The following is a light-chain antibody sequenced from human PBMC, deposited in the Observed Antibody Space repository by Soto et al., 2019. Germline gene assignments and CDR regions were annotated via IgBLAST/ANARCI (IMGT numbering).Light chain of an antibody. V-gene: IGKV3-11*01. CDR1: QSISSN. CDR3: QQRSTWPRT. CDR2: DAS. J-gene: IGKJ4*01. Sequence: RVITQSPATLSVSPGERATLSCRASQSISSNLAWYQQKPGQAPRLLIYDASNRATGIPARFSGSGSGTEFTLTINSLEPEDFAVYYCQQRSTWPRTFGGGTKVDIK.